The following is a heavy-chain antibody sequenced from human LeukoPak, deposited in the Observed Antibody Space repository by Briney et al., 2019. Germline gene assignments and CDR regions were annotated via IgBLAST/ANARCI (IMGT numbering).Heavy chain of an antibody. CDR2: ISSGGGA. Sequence: RTGGSLRLSCAASGFTVSSNYMSWVRQAPGKGLEWVSVISSGGGAYYADSVKGRFTISRDNSKNTLFLQMNSLRAEDMAVYYCARDEVGPYRGSPPWGQGTLVTVSS. CDR1: GFTVSSNY. CDR3: ARDEVGPYRGSPP. D-gene: IGHD1-26*01. J-gene: IGHJ5*02. V-gene: IGHV3-53*01.